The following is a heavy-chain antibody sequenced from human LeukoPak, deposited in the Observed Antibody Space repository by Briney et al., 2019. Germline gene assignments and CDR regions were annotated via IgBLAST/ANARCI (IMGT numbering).Heavy chain of an antibody. V-gene: IGHV3-30-3*01. Sequence: GGSLRLSCAASGFTFISYAMHWVRQAPGKGLEWVAVISYDGSNKYYADSVKGRFTISRDNSKNTLYLQMNSLRAEDTTVYYCAREGGSYWPSSYYGMDVWGQGTTVTVSS. CDR2: ISYDGSNK. CDR3: AREGGSYWPSSYYGMDV. D-gene: IGHD1-26*01. CDR1: GFTFISYA. J-gene: IGHJ6*02.